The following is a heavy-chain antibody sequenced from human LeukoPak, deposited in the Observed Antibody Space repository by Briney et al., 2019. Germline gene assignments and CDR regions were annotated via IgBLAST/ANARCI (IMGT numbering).Heavy chain of an antibody. D-gene: IGHD2-2*02. J-gene: IGHJ4*02. CDR3: ARDQYTQALFDY. CDR2: INGDGSST. CDR1: GFTFSSYW. Sequence: GGSLRLSCAASGFTFSSYWMHWVRQAPGKGLVWVSRINGDGSSTSYADSVKGRFTISRDNAKNTLYLQMNSLRAEDTAVYYCARDQYTQALFDYWGQGTLVTVSS. V-gene: IGHV3-74*01.